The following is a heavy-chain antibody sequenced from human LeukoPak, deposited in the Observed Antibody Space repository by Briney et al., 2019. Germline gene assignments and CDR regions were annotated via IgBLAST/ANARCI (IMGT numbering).Heavy chain of an antibody. CDR3: ARVTVRNAFDL. D-gene: IGHD4-17*01. V-gene: IGHV3-13*04. CDR1: GFTFSRHD. J-gene: IGHJ3*01. CDR2: IGTDGRT. Sequence: GGSLRLSCAASGFTFSRHDMHWVRQAPGKXXEWVSAIGTDGRTXXXGSVKXRFAISREDAKSSLFLQMNSLRAGDTAVYYCARVTVRNAFDLWGQGTMVTVSS.